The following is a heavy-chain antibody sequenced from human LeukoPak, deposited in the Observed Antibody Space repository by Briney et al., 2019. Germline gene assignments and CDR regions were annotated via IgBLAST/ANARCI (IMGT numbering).Heavy chain of an antibody. J-gene: IGHJ5*02. D-gene: IGHD3-10*01. CDR2: IYYSWST. V-gene: IGHV4-31*03. Sequence: SQTLSLTCTLSGGSIRSGGYYWSWIRQHPGKGLVWNGYIYYSWSTYYNPSLKSRVTISVDTSKNQFSLKLSSVTAADTAVYYCARVEATYYYGSGSSDWFDPWGQGTLVTVSS. CDR1: GGSIRSGGYY. CDR3: ARVEATYYYGSGSSDWFDP.